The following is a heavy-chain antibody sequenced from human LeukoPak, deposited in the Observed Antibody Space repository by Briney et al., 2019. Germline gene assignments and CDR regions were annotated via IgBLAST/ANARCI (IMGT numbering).Heavy chain of an antibody. D-gene: IGHD2-21*01. V-gene: IGHV3-23*01. CDR1: GFTFSSYA. J-gene: IGHJ4*02. Sequence: GSSLRLSCAASGFTFSSYAMSWVRQAPGKGLEWVSTISDSGYYTYYADSVKGRFTISRDNSKNTLHLQMNSLRGEDTAVYYCTKAGLRGDDAHANLSEYWGQGKLVTVSS. CDR3: TKAGLRGDDAHANLSEY. CDR2: ISDSGYYT.